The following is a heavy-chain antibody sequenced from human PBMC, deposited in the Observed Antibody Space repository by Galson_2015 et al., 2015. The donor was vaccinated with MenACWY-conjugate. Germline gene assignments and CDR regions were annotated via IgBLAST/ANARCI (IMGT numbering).Heavy chain of an antibody. CDR3: ASSFGTLRQFDY. CDR2: IWNDGSNK. V-gene: IGHV3-33*01. J-gene: IGHJ4*02. CDR1: AFTFSTFG. Sequence: SLRLSCAASAFTFSTFGIHWVRQSPGKGLEWVAVIWNDGSNKNYADSVKGRFTISRGNSKNTVYLQMNSLRAEDTAVYSCASSFGTLRQFDYWGQGTLVTVSS. D-gene: IGHD3-16*01.